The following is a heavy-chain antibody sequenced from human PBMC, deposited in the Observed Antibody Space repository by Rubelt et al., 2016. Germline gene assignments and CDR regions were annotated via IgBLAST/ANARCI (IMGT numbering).Heavy chain of an antibody. CDR3: ARVGVERRLRYWFDP. CDR1: GGSISSGGYY. CDR2: IYYSGST. D-gene: IGHD2-15*01. Sequence: QVQLQESGPGLVKPSQTLSLTCTVSGGSISSGGYYWSWIRQHPGKGLEWIGYIYYSGSTYYNPSLTILVTLSGDTSRTQFSLKRSSVTAADTDVYYCARVGVERRLRYWFDPWGQGTLVTVSS. V-gene: IGHV4-31*01. J-gene: IGHJ5*02.